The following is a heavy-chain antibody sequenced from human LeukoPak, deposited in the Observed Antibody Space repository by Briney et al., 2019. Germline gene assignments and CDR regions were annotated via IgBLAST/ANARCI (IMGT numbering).Heavy chain of an antibody. Sequence: SSETLSLTCTVAGSSITTYYWSWIRQPPGKGLECIGNIYYSGSTNYNPSLESRVAISVDTSKNRFSLKLTSMTAADTAVYFCARSRYSGSSSTPHCAYWGQGILVTVSS. D-gene: IGHD1-26*01. CDR2: IYYSGST. V-gene: IGHV4-59*01. CDR1: GSSITTYY. CDR3: ARSRYSGSSSTPHCAY. J-gene: IGHJ4*02.